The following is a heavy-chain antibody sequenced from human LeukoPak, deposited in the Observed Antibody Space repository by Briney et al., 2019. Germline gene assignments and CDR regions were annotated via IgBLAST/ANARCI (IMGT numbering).Heavy chain of an antibody. V-gene: IGHV4-34*01. J-gene: IGHJ4*02. D-gene: IGHD1-1*01. CDR2: INHSGST. Sequence: PSETLSLTCAVYGGSFSGYYWSWIRQPPGKGLEWIGEINHSGSTNYNPSLKSRVTISVDTSKNQFSLKLSSVTAADTAVYYCASGSHLERRRAFDYWGQGTLVTVSS. CDR1: GGSFSGYY. CDR3: ASGSHLERRRAFDY.